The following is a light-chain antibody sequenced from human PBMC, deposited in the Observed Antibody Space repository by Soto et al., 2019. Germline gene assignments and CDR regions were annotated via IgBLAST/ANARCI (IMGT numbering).Light chain of an antibody. CDR3: QQYDNWPRT. J-gene: IGKJ2*01. V-gene: IGKV3-15*01. CDR2: SAS. CDR1: QSVGSN. Sequence: EIVMTQSPDTLSVSPGERATLSCRASQSVGSNLAWYQQLPGQAPRLLIHSASTRATGIPARFSGSGSGTEFTLTINSLQSEDFAVYYCQQYDNWPRTFGQGTKLDIK.